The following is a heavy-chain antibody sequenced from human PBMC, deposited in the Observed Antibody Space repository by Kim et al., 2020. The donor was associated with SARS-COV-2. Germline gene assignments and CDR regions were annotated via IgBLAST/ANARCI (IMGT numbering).Heavy chain of an antibody. CDR1: GFIFRKSW. CDR3: ATDSHYSTFDF. V-gene: IGHV3-7*03. J-gene: IGHJ4*02. CDR2: ISPDGSDI. D-gene: IGHD4-4*01. Sequence: GGSLRLSCAASGFIFRKSWMNWVRQPPGQGLEFVANISPDGSDINYVHSVNGRFTISRDDAKNSLYLQMSSLRAEDTAVYYCATDSHYSTFDFWGQGTLVTVSS.